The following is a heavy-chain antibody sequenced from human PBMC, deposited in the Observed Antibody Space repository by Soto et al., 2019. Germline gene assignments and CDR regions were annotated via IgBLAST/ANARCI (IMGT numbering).Heavy chain of an antibody. V-gene: IGHV1-18*01. CDR2: ISAHNGNT. D-gene: IGHD1-1*01. Sequence: QVHLVQSGAEVKKPGASVKVSCKGSGYTFTTYGITWVRQAPGQGLEWMGWISAHNGNTNYAQKLQGRVAVTRDTSTSTAYMELRSLRSDDTAVYYCARGRYGDYWGQGALVTVSS. CDR3: ARGRYGDY. CDR1: GYTFTTYG. J-gene: IGHJ4*02.